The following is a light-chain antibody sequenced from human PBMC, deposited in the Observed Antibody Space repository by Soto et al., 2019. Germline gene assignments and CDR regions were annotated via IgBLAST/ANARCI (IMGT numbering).Light chain of an antibody. V-gene: IGKV1-9*01. CDR2: AAS. CDR3: QQSNNYFT. Sequence: IQLTQSPSSLSASVGDRVTITCRASQGLNTNLAWYQQKPGKAPKLLIYAASTLQKGVPSRFSGNGSGTDFSLTISRLQPEDFATFYCQQSNNYFTFGPGTKVDIK. CDR1: QGLNTN. J-gene: IGKJ3*01.